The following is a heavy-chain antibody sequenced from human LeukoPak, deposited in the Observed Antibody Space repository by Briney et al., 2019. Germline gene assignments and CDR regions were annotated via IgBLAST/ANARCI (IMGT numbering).Heavy chain of an antibody. V-gene: IGHV3-23*01. J-gene: IGHJ4*02. CDR1: GFTFSTHA. D-gene: IGHD3-10*01. CDR3: AKYSFYGSGSYYNDFDY. CDR2: LSPSGGIT. Sequence: GGSLRLSCAASGFTFSTHAVSWVRQAPGKGLEWVSALSPSGGITYYADSVRGRFTISRDNSKNTLYLQMNSLRAEDTAVYYCAKYSFYGSGSYYNDFDYWGQGTLVTVSS.